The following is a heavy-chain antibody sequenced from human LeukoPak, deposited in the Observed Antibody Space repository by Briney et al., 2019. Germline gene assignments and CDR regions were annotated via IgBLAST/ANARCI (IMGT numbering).Heavy chain of an antibody. V-gene: IGHV3-15*01. J-gene: IGHJ4*02. Sequence: GGSLRLSCADSGFTFSNAWMSWVRQAPGKGLEWVGRIKSKTDGGTTDYAAPVKGRFTISRDDSKNTLYLQMNSLKTEDTAVYFCTTSYMGRGVILTYHFDYWGQGTLVTVSS. CDR3: TTSYMGRGVILTYHFDY. D-gene: IGHD3-10*01. CDR2: IKSKTDGGTT. CDR1: GFTFSNAW.